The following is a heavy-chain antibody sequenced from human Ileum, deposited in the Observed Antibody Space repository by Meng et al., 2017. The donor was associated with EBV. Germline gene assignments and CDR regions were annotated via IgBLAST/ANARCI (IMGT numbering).Heavy chain of an antibody. CDR2: INPGSGNT. V-gene: IGHV1-3*01. Sequence: QVHLLQSGAEVKMPGASLKLSCKASGYTFTGYAIHWVRQAPGQRLEWMGWINPGSGNTKYSQKFQGRVTITRDTSATTVYMDLSSLRSEDTAVFYCARDGGFSVGATKYDYWGQGALVTVSS. CDR3: ARDGGFSVGATKYDY. D-gene: IGHD1-26*01. CDR1: GYTFTGYA. J-gene: IGHJ4*02.